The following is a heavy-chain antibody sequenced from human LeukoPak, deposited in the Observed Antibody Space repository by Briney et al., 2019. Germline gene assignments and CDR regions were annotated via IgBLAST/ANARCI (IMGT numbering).Heavy chain of an antibody. Sequence: ASVKVSCKASGYTFTSYAMHWVRQAPGQRLEWMEWINAGNGNTKYSQKFQGRVTITRDTSASTAYMELSSLRSEDTAVYYCARIYCSGGSCYSYFDYWGQGTLVTVSS. CDR1: GYTFTSYA. V-gene: IGHV1-3*01. CDR3: ARIYCSGGSCYSYFDY. D-gene: IGHD2-15*01. J-gene: IGHJ4*02. CDR2: INAGNGNT.